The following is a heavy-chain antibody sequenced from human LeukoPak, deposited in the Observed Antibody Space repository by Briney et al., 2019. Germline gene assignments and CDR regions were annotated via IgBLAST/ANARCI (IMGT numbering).Heavy chain of an antibody. D-gene: IGHD2-2*01. J-gene: IGHJ4*02. CDR3: AKGLNAYCTSTSCYREYYFDY. CDR1: GFTFSSYA. V-gene: IGHV3-23*01. CDR2: ITGSDEST. Sequence: GGSLRLSCAASGFTFSSYAMSWVRQAPGRGLEWVSAITGSDESTYYADSVKGRFTISRDNSKNTLYLQMNSLRAEDTAVYYCAKGLNAYCTSTSCYREYYFDYWGQGTLVTVSS.